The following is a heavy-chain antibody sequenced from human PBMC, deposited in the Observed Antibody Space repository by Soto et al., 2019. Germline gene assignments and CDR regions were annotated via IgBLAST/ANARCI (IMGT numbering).Heavy chain of an antibody. Sequence: GSSVKVCCKASGGTFSRYAISWVRQAPGQGLEWMGGIIPIFGTANYAQKFQGRVTITADESTSTAYMELSSLRSEDTAVYYCARVGIQPYYYYGMDVWGQGTTVTVSS. CDR2: IIPIFGTA. D-gene: IGHD5-18*01. J-gene: IGHJ6*02. CDR1: GGTFSRYA. CDR3: ARVGIQPYYYYGMDV. V-gene: IGHV1-69*13.